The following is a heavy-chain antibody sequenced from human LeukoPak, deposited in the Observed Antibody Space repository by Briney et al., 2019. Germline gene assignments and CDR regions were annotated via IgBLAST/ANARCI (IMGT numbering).Heavy chain of an antibody. D-gene: IGHD2-21*01. J-gene: IGHJ6*03. CDR1: GFTFSSYG. V-gene: IGHV3-30*18. Sequence: TGGSLRLSCAASGFTFSSYGMHWVRQAPGKGLEWVAVISYDGSNKYYADSVKGRFTISRDNSKNTLYLQMNSLRAEDTAVYYCAKDYCGKFCYYYYMDVWGKGTTVTISS. CDR2: ISYDGSNK. CDR3: AKDYCGKFCYYYYMDV.